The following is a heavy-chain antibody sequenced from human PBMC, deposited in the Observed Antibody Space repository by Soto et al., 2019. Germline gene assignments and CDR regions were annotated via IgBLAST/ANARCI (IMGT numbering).Heavy chain of an antibody. V-gene: IGHV3-7*01. CDR1: GFTFSSYW. D-gene: IGHD6-13*01. CDR2: IKQDGSEK. Sequence: EVQLVESGGGLVQPGGSLRLSCAASGFTFSSYWMSWVRQAPGKGLEWVANIKQDGSEKYYVDSVKGRFTISRDNAKNXLYXQMXXLRXEDTAVYYCARYTQRIAAAGTWFDPWGQGTLVTVSS. CDR3: ARYTQRIAAAGTWFDP. J-gene: IGHJ5*02.